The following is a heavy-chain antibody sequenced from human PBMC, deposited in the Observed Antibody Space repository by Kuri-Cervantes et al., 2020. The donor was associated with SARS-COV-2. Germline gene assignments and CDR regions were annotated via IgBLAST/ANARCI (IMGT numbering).Heavy chain of an antibody. V-gene: IGHV2-5*01. Sequence: SGPTLVKPTQTLTLTCTFSGFSLSTSGVGVGWIRQPPGKALEWLALIYWNDDKRYSPSLKSRLTITKDTSKNQVVLTMTNMDPVDTATYYCAHSGYYDSSGYYYPYYFDYWGHGTLVTGSS. D-gene: IGHD3-22*01. CDR1: GFSLSTSGVG. CDR2: IYWNDDK. CDR3: AHSGYYDSSGYYYPYYFDY. J-gene: IGHJ4*01.